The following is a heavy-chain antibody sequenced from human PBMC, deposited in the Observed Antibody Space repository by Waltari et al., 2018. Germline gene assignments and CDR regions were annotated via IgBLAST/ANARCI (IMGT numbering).Heavy chain of an antibody. V-gene: IGHV4-39*07. CDR2: IYYSGST. J-gene: IGHJ6*02. CDR1: GGSISSSSYY. Sequence: QLQLQESGPGLVKPSETLSLTCTVSGGSISSSSYYWGWIRQPPGKGLGWIGSIYYSGSTYYNPSLKSRVTISVDTSKNQFSLKLSSVTAADTAVYYCHSDSMVRGVIPVIYYYYGMDVWGQGTTVTVSS. CDR3: HSDSMVRGVIPVIYYYYGMDV. D-gene: IGHD3-10*01.